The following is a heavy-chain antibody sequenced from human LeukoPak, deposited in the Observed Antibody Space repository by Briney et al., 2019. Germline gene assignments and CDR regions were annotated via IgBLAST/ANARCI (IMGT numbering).Heavy chain of an antibody. CDR2: ISGSGDNT. V-gene: IGHV3-23*01. CDR1: GFSFSSYA. Sequence: GGSLRLTCAASGFSFSSYAMSWVRQAPGKGLEWVSSISGSGDNTYYAESVKGRFTISRDNSKNTLFLQMNSLRAEDTAVFYCAKRSGYTTGWFFDFWGQGTLVTVSS. D-gene: IGHD6-19*01. J-gene: IGHJ4*02. CDR3: AKRSGYTTGWFFDF.